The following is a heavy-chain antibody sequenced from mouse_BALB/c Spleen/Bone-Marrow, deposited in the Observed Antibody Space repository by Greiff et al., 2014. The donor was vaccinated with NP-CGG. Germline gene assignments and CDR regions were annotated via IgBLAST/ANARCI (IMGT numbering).Heavy chain of an antibody. CDR1: GYTFTSYT. Sequence: QVHVKQSGAELARPGASVKMSCKASGYTFTSYTMHWVKQRPGQGLEWIGYINPSSGYTNYNQKFKDKATLTADKSSSTAYMQLSSLTSEDSAVYYCALANWGIGGPFAYWGQGTLVTVSA. CDR2: INPSSGYT. J-gene: IGHJ3*01. D-gene: IGHD4-1*01. CDR3: ALANWGIGGPFAY. V-gene: IGHV1-4*01.